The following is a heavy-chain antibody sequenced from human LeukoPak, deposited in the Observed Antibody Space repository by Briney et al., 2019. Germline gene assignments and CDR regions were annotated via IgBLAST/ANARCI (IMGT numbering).Heavy chain of an antibody. V-gene: IGHV3-30-3*01. Sequence: QSGGSLRLSCAASGFTFSSYAMHWVRQAPGKGLEWVAVISYDGSNKYYADSAKGRFTISRDNSKNTLYLQMKSLRAEDTAVYYCASELGLRNYWGQGTLVTVSS. D-gene: IGHD3/OR15-3a*01. CDR3: ASELGLRNY. CDR1: GFTFSSYA. J-gene: IGHJ4*02. CDR2: ISYDGSNK.